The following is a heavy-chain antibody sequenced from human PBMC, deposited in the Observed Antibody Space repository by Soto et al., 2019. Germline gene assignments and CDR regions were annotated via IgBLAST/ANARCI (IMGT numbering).Heavy chain of an antibody. CDR3: ATHSPVQWMADNWFDP. CDR1: GDSISGSRHF. D-gene: IGHD1-1*01. Sequence: ETLSLTCSVSGDSISGSRHFWGWVRQPPGKGLEWIGSIYSSGTTYHNPSLKSRVTISVDASDNQFSLKLSSVTDADTAVYYCATHSPVQWMADNWFDPWGQGTLVTVSS. CDR2: IYSSGTT. J-gene: IGHJ5*02. V-gene: IGHV4-39*01.